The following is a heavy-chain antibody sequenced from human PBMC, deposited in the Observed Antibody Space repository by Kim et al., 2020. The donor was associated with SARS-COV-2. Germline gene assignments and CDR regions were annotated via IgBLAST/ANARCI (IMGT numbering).Heavy chain of an antibody. J-gene: IGHJ4*02. D-gene: IGHD1-26*01. CDR3: GRGRSGSYDY. CDR1: GLTLSSSW. Sequence: GGSLRLSCAASGLTLSSSWMGWVRQASGKGLEWVASIKPDGSEKYYVDSVKGRFTISRDNAKNSMCLQMNSLRAEDTAVDYCGRGRSGSYDYWGQGTLVT. V-gene: IGHV3-7*01. CDR2: IKPDGSEK.